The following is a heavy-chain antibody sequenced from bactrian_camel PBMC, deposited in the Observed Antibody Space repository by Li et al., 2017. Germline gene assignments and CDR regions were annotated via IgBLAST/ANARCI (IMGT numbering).Heavy chain of an antibody. CDR1: GFTFGSYG. CDR2: INSGGRST. D-gene: IGHD5*01. J-gene: IGHJ4*01. V-gene: IGHV3S40*01. Sequence: VQLVESGGGLVQPGGSLRLSCAASGFTFGSYGMSWVRQAPGKGLEWISSINSGGRSTYYADSVKGRATVSRIKAYNTLHLQLIRLKTEDTAMYYCAKVTGNWPYGYWARGPRSPSP.